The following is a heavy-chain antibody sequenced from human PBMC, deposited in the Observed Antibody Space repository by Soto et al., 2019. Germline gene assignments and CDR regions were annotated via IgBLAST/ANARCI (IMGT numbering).Heavy chain of an antibody. D-gene: IGHD7-27*01. CDR1: GYSFTSYW. CDR3: ARQPAWGASQLGMDV. Sequence: GESLKISCHVSGYSFTSYWVAWVRQMPGKGLEWMGIIYPGDSDTRYSPSFQGQVIMTADRSSDTAYLQWRSLKASDTAMYFCARQPAWGASQLGMDVWGQGTSVTVSS. CDR2: IYPGDSDT. V-gene: IGHV5-51*01. J-gene: IGHJ6*02.